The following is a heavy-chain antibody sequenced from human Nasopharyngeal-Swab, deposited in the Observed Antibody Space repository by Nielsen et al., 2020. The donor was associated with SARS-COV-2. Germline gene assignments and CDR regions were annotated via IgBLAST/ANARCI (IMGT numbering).Heavy chain of an antibody. D-gene: IGHD3-3*01. J-gene: IGHJ6*02. CDR1: GFTLSSYE. Sequence: GESLKISCAASGFTLSSYEMNWVRQAPGKGLEWVSYISSSCSTIYYADSVKGRFTISRDNAKNSLYLQMNSLRAEDTAVYYCARGGTYYDFWSGYYNYYYGMDVWGQGTTVTVSS. CDR3: ARGGTYYDFWSGYYNYYYGMDV. V-gene: IGHV3-48*03. CDR2: ISSSCSTI.